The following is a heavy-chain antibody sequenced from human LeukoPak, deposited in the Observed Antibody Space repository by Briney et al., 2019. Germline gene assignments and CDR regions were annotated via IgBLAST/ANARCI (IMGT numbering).Heavy chain of an antibody. D-gene: IGHD6-19*01. CDR3: AKGREQWRVYYYYGMDV. CDR2: ISSSSSYI. Sequence: AGGSLRLSCAASGFTFSSYSMNWVRQAPGKGLEWVSSISSSSSYIYYADSVKGRFTISRDNAKNSLYLQMNSLRAEDTAVYYCAKGREQWRVYYYYGMDVWGQGTTVTVSS. CDR1: GFTFSSYS. V-gene: IGHV3-21*01. J-gene: IGHJ6*02.